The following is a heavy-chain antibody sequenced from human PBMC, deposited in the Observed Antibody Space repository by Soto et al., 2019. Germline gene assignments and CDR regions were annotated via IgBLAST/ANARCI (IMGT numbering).Heavy chain of an antibody. Sequence: ETLSLTCTVSGGSISSSSYYWGWIRQPPGKGLEWIGSIYYSGSTYYNPSLKSRVTISVDTSKNQFSLKLSSVTAADTAVYYCARPATHGRYYDSSGYLGWFDPWGQGTLVTVSS. D-gene: IGHD3-22*01. J-gene: IGHJ5*02. V-gene: IGHV4-39*01. CDR1: GGSISSSSYY. CDR3: ARPATHGRYYDSSGYLGWFDP. CDR2: IYYSGST.